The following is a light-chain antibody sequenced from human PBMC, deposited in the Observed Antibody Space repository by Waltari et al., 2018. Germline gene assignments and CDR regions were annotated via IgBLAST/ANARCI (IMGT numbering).Light chain of an antibody. CDR2: DVS. CDR1: SSDVGSYHY. Sequence: QSALTQPRSVSGSPGQSVTISCTGTSSDVGSYHYVSWYQQYPGNVPKLMIYDVSKRPSGFPDRFSGSKSGNTASLTISGLQAEDEADYYCCSYAGSYVVFGGGTKLTVL. CDR3: CSYAGSYVV. V-gene: IGLV2-11*01. J-gene: IGLJ2*01.